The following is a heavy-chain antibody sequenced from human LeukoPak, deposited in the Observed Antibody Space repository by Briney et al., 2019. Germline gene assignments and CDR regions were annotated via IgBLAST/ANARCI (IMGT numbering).Heavy chain of an antibody. D-gene: IGHD3-10*01. Sequence: GGSLRLSCAASGFTFSSYAMSWVRQAPGKGLAWVSAISGSGTSTYYADSVKGRFTISRDNSKNTLYLQMNSLRAEDTALYYCAKGKITMVRGSPTDFWGQGTLVTVSS. CDR1: GFTFSSYA. J-gene: IGHJ4*02. V-gene: IGHV3-23*01. CDR2: ISGSGTST. CDR3: AKGKITMVRGSPTDF.